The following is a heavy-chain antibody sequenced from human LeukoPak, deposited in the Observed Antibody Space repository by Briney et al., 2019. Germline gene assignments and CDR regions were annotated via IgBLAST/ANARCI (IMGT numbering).Heavy chain of an antibody. V-gene: IGHV3-30*02. CDR3: AKDLYDFWSGSQGWFDD. CDR2: IRYDGSNK. Sequence: PGGSLRLSCAASGFTFSSYGMHWVRQAPGKGLEWVAFIRYDGSNKYYADSVKGRFTISRDNSKNTLYLQMNSLRAEDTAVYYCAKDLYDFWSGSQGWFDDWGQGTLVTVSS. CDR1: GFTFSSYG. D-gene: IGHD3-3*01. J-gene: IGHJ4*02.